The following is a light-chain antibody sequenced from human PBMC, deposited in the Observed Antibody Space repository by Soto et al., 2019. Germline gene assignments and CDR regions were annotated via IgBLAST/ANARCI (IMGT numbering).Light chain of an antibody. J-gene: IGLJ1*01. CDR1: SGHSSYA. V-gene: IGLV4-69*01. CDR3: QTWGTGIHV. Sequence: QAVVTQSPSASAPLGASVKLTCTLSSGHSSYAIAWHQQQPEKGPRYLMKLNSDGSHTKGDGIPDRFSGSSSGAERYLTISSLQSEDEADYYCQTWGTGIHVFGTGTKVTVL. CDR2: LNSDGSH.